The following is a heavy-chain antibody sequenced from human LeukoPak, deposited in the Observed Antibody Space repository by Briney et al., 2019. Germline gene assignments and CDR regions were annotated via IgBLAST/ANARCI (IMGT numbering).Heavy chain of an antibody. CDR3: ATGGGIFNF. CDR2: IFSTGTYI. J-gene: IGHJ4*02. V-gene: IGHV3-21*01. CDR1: GFTFSDHY. D-gene: IGHD3-16*01. Sequence: PGGSLRLSCAASGFTFSDHYIEWVRQAPGKGLEWVSSIFSTGTYIYYADSVEGRFTISRDNAKNSLSLQMNSLRAEDTAIYYCATGGGIFNFWGQGTLVTVSS.